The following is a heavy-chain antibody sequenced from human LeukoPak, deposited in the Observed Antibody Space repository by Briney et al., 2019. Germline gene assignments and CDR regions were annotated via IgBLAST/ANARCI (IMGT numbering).Heavy chain of an antibody. Sequence: ASVKVSCKASGYTFTHYATNWVRQAPGQGLEWMGWINTNTATPMYAQGFSGRFVFSLDVSDSTAYLHINSLEAGDTAVYYCARDPTRSPRGGFSSLLGYWGRGSLVTVSS. J-gene: IGHJ4*02. D-gene: IGHD2-2*01. CDR3: ARDPTRSPRGGFSSLLGY. CDR1: GYTFTHYA. V-gene: IGHV7-4-1*02. CDR2: INTNTATP.